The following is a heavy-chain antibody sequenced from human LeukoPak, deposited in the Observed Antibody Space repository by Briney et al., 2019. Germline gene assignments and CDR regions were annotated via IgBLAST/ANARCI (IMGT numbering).Heavy chain of an antibody. CDR1: GGSIGSTGYY. CDR2: IHYSGDT. J-gene: IGHJ4*02. CDR3: ARRARATRLLDY. Sequence: SETLSLTCTVSGGSIGSTGYYWAWIRQSPGKGLEWIGNIHYSGDTYYNPSLKSRVTISVDTSKKQFSLKLNSVTAADTAVYYCARRARATRLLDYWGQGTLVTVSS. V-gene: IGHV4-39*01.